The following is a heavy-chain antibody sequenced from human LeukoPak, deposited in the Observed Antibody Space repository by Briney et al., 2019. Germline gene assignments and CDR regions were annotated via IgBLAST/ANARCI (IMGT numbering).Heavy chain of an antibody. CDR3: ARGTLF. V-gene: IGHV3-48*01. J-gene: IGHJ4*02. CDR2: ITNGSDIR. Sequence: PGGSLRLSCAASGFTFSSYRVNWVRQAPGKGLEWISYITNGSDIRHYAGSVEGRFTVSRGNAKNSPYLQMNSLRAEDTAIYYCARGTLFWGQGTLVTVSS. CDR1: GFTFSSYR. D-gene: IGHD1-14*01.